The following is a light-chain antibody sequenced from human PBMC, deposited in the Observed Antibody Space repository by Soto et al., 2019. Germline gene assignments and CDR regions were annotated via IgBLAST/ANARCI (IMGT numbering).Light chain of an antibody. CDR3: SSYTSSSKV. Sequence: QSVLTQPAYVSGSPGQPITISCTGTSSDVGGYNYVSWYQQHPGKAPKLMIYDVSNRPSGVSNRFSGSKSGNTASLTISGLQAEDEADYYCSSYTSSSKVFGTGTKVTVL. J-gene: IGLJ1*01. CDR1: SSDVGGYNY. V-gene: IGLV2-14*01. CDR2: DVS.